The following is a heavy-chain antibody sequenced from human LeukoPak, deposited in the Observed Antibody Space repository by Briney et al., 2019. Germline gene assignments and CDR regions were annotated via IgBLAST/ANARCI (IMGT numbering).Heavy chain of an antibody. CDR1: GGTFSSYA. Sequence: SVKVSCKASGGTFSSYAISWVRQAPGQGLEWMGGIIPIFGTANYVQKFQGRVTITADESTSTAYMELSSLRSEDTAVYYCARDVPPGTAIPLDYWGQGTLVTVSS. D-gene: IGHD5-18*01. CDR2: IIPIFGTA. J-gene: IGHJ4*02. CDR3: ARDVPPGTAIPLDY. V-gene: IGHV1-69*13.